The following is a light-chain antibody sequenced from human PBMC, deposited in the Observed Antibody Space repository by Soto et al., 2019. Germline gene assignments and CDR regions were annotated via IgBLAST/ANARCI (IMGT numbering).Light chain of an antibody. CDR2: DAS. J-gene: IGKJ4*01. CDR3: QRYNNWPLT. V-gene: IGKV3D-15*01. CDR1: QSVSSY. Sequence: ESVLTQSPGTLSLSPGERATLSCRASQSVSSYLAWYQQKPGQAPRLLIYDASNRATGIPARFSGSGSGTEFTLTINSLQSEDFAVYYCQRYNNWPLTFGGGTKVDI.